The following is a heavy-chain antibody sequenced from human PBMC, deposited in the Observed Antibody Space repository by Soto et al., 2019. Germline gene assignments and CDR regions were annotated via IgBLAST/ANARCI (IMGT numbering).Heavy chain of an antibody. CDR3: ARGCSSTTCPFDY. D-gene: IGHD2-2*01. V-gene: IGHV4-59*08. CDR2: IYYSGTT. Sequence: QVQLQESGPGLVKPSETLSLTCTVSGDSINTYYWSWIRQPPGKGLEWIGYIYYSGTTNYNPSLKSRVPISVDTSKNHFSLKLSSVTAADTAVYYCARGCSSTTCPFDYWGQGTLVTVSS. CDR1: GDSINTYY. J-gene: IGHJ4*02.